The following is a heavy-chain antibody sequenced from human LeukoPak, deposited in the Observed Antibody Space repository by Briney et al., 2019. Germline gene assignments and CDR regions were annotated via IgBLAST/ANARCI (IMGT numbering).Heavy chain of an antibody. J-gene: IGHJ6*04. Sequence: ASVKVSCKASGGTFSSYAIRWVRQAPGQGLEWMGGIIPIFGTANYAQKFQGRVTITADESTSTAYMELSSLRSEDTGVYYCATGRQWLVRRYYYYGMDVWGKGTTVTVSS. CDR2: IIPIFGTA. CDR3: ATGRQWLVRRYYYYGMDV. CDR1: GGTFSSYA. D-gene: IGHD6-19*01. V-gene: IGHV1-69*01.